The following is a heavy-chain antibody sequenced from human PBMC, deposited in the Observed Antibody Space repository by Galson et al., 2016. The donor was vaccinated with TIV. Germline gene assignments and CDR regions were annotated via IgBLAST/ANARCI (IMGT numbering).Heavy chain of an antibody. CDR3: AQVYYSYGSGTYYV. Sequence: SLRLSCAASGFTFTNYAMSWVRQAPGKGLEWVSAISGSGGTTFYADSVKGRFTISRDNAKSTLYLQMNSLRAEDTAVYYCAQVYYSYGSGTYYVWGQGTLVTVSS. J-gene: IGHJ4*02. D-gene: IGHD3-10*01. V-gene: IGHV3-23*01. CDR2: ISGSGGTT. CDR1: GFTFTNYA.